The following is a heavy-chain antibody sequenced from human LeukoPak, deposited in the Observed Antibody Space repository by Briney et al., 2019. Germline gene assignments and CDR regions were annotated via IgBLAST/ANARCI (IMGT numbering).Heavy chain of an antibody. Sequence: SETLSLTCTVSGGSISSGGYYWSWIRQPPGKGLEWIGYIYHSGSTYYNPSLKSRVTISVDRSKNQFSLKLSSVTAADTAVYYCARLGVVGAAYDAFDIWGQGTMVTVSS. V-gene: IGHV4-30-2*01. J-gene: IGHJ3*02. CDR3: ARLGVVGAAYDAFDI. D-gene: IGHD1-26*01. CDR2: IYHSGST. CDR1: GGSISSGGYY.